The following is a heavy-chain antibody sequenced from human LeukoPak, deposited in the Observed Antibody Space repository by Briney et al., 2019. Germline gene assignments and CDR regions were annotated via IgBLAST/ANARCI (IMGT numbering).Heavy chain of an antibody. CDR3: AKEVLAVAGTGNWFDP. CDR1: GFTFSSFA. J-gene: IGHJ5*02. CDR2: ISSNGGST. Sequence: GGSLRLSCAASGFTFSSFAMDWVRQAPGKGLEWVSAISSNGGSTYYADYVKGRFIISRDNSRNTLYLQMNSLRVEDTAVYYCAKEVLAVAGTGNWFDPWGQGTLVTVSS. D-gene: IGHD6-19*01. V-gene: IGHV3-23*01.